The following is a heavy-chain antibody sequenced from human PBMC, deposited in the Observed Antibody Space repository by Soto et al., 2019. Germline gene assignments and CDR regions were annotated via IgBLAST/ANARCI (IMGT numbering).Heavy chain of an antibody. D-gene: IGHD5-12*01. V-gene: IGHV1-46*01. CDR2: INPSGGWT. CDR1: GYTFTNYF. CDR3: ARAAYSGPDY. Sequence: ASVKVSCKAFGYTFTNYFMHWVRQAPGQGLEWMGTINPSGGWTRYRPNLPGRLTVTSDTSTGTLYMQLDSLTSDDTAVYYCARAAYSGPDYWGQGTPVTVSS. J-gene: IGHJ4*02.